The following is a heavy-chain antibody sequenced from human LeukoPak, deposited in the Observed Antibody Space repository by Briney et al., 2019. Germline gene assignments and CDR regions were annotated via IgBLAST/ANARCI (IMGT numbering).Heavy chain of an antibody. CDR1: GYSFTSYW. D-gene: IGHD6-13*01. CDR2: IYPGDSDT. J-gene: IGHJ4*02. Sequence: GESLKISCNGSGYSFTSYWIGWVRQIPGKGLGWMLIIYPGDSDTRYRPPFQGQVTISADKSISTAYLQWSSLKASDTAMYYCAALGYSSSKIYFDYWGQGTLVTVSS. CDR3: AALGYSSSKIYFDY. V-gene: IGHV5-51*01.